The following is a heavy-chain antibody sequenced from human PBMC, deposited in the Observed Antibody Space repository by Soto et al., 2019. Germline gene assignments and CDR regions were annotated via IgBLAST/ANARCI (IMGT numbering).Heavy chain of an antibody. J-gene: IGHJ4*02. CDR2: IDQDGSET. V-gene: IGHV3-7*01. Sequence: EVQLVESGGDLVQPGGSLRLSCAASGFTFTSSWMAWVRLAPGNGLEWVANIDQDGSETNYVDSVKGRFTISRDNAKNSLFLQMNSLRAEDTAVYYCARAAAFKRFDYWGQGTLVTVSS. D-gene: IGHD6-13*01. CDR1: GFTFTSSW. CDR3: ARAAAFKRFDY.